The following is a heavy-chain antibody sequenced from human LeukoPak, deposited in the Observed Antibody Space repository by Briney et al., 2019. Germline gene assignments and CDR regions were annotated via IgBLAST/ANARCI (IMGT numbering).Heavy chain of an antibody. V-gene: IGHV3-23*01. CDR1: GFTFSSYG. Sequence: GGSLRLSCAASGFTFSSYGMSWVRQAPGKGLEWVSAFSGSGGSTYYADSVKGRFTISRDNSKNTLYLQMNSLRDGDTAVYYCARGRGSSGRRNWFDPWGQGTLVTVSS. J-gene: IGHJ5*02. CDR3: ARGRGSSGRRNWFDP. CDR2: FSGSGGST. D-gene: IGHD6-19*01.